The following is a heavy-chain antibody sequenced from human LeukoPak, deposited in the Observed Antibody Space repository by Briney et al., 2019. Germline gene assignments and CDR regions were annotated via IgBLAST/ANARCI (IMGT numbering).Heavy chain of an antibody. J-gene: IGHJ4*02. CDR3: AKEVAVAGSFDY. D-gene: IGHD6-19*01. V-gene: IGHV3-43*02. Sequence: GGSLRLSCAASGFTFSGSAMHWVRQAPGKGLEWVSLISGDGGSTYYADSVKGRFTISRDNSKNSLYLQMNSLRTEDTALYYCAKEVAVAGSFDYWGQGTLVTVSS. CDR2: ISGDGGST. CDR1: GFTFSGSA.